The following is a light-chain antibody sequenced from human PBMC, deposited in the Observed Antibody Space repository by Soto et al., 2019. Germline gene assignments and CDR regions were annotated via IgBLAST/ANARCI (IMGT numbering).Light chain of an antibody. CDR3: QQRSNWPLT. V-gene: IGKV3-11*01. CDR1: QSVSSN. CDR2: DAS. Sequence: EIVLTQSVGTLSLSPGERATLSCRASQSVSSNLAWYQQKPGQAPRLLIYDASNRATGIPVRFSGSGSGTDFTLTISSLEPEDFAVYYCQQRSNWPLTFGGGTKVEIK. J-gene: IGKJ4*01.